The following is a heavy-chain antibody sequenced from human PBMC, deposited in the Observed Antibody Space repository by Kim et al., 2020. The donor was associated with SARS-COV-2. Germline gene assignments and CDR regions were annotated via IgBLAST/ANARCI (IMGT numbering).Heavy chain of an antibody. CDR3: ARENIVVVPAAVGGYYYYYGMDV. Sequence: GGSLRLSCAASGFTFSSYGMHWVRQAPGKGLVWVAVIWYDGSNKYYADSVKGRFTISRDNYKNTLYLQMNSLRAEDTAVYYCARENIVVVPAAVGGYYYYYGMDVWGQGTTVTVSS. V-gene: IGHV3-33*01. D-gene: IGHD2-2*01. J-gene: IGHJ6*02. CDR2: IWYDGSNK. CDR1: GFTFSSYG.